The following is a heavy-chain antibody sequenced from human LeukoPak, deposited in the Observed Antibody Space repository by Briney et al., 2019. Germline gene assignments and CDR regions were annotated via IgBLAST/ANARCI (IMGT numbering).Heavy chain of an antibody. D-gene: IGHD2-21*01. CDR2: MNPNSGNT. CDR1: GYTFTSYD. CDR3: AKDMAGIVVVPEENGAFDI. J-gene: IGHJ3*02. V-gene: IGHV1-8*01. Sequence: ASVKVSCKASGYTFTSYDINWVRQATGQGLEWMGWMNPNSGNTGYAQKFQGRVTMTRNTSISTAYMELSSLRAEDTALYYCAKDMAGIVVVPEENGAFDIWGQGTMVTVSS.